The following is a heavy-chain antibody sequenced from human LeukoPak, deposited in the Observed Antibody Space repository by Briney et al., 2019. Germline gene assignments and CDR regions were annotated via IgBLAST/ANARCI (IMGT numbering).Heavy chain of an antibody. CDR2: ISYDGSNK. CDR1: GFTFSNYA. J-gene: IGHJ4*02. CDR3: AKLRFLEWLSFSEY. D-gene: IGHD3-3*01. V-gene: IGHV3-30*04. Sequence: PGGSLRLSCAASGFTFSNYAMYWVRQAPGKGLEWVAVISYDGSNKYYADSVKGRFTISRDNSKNTLYLQMNSLRAEDTAVDYCAKLRFLEWLSFSEYWGQGTLVTVSS.